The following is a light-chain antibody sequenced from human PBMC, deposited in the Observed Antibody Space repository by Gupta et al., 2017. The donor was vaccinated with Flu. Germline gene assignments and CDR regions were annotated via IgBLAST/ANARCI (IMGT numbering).Light chain of an antibody. CDR1: QSIRNW. V-gene: IGKV1-5*03. CDR3: QQDDTSLAT. Sequence: PSTLSASVGDRVTITCRASQSIRNWLAWYQQRPGKAPNLLIYKASSLESGVPSRFSGSGSGTEFTLTISSLQPEDSATYYCQQDDTSLATFGQGTKLEIK. J-gene: IGKJ2*01. CDR2: KAS.